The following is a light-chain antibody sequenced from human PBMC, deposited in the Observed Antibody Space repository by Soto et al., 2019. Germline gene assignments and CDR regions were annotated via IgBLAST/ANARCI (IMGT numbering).Light chain of an antibody. CDR1: QSISHW. J-gene: IGKJ5*01. CDR3: QQVKSYPRT. Sequence: DIQMTQAPSTLSASIGDRVIITCRASQSISHWLAWYQQKPGKAPKLLIYEESTLHSGVPSRFSGRKVGTQFILTIDSLQPEDFATYYCQQVKSYPRTFGGGTRMEIK. CDR2: EES. V-gene: IGKV1-5*01.